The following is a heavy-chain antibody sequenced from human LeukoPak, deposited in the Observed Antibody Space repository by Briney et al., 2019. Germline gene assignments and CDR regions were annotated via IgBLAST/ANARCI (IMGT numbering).Heavy chain of an antibody. D-gene: IGHD1-1*01. CDR3: AKDDGFLSPTGTSVWDYFDY. CDR2: IALNGGKT. J-gene: IGHJ4*02. V-gene: IGHV3-30*04. CDR1: GFTSSPYV. Sequence: GGSLRLSCAAPGFTSSPYVMPWLRTAPGKGPEGVAVIALNGGKTYYADSVKGRFTISRDNSRDTLYLQMNSLRVEDTAVYYCAKDDGFLSPTGTSVWDYFDYWGQGTLVTVSS.